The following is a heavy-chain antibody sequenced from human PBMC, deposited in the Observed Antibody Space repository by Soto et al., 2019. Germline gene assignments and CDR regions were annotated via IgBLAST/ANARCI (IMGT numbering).Heavy chain of an antibody. CDR1: GGTIIIYS. Sequence: SVKVSCKASGGTIIIYSLNWVRQAPGQGPEWMGGIVPMFGKANYAQKFQGRVTITADESTSTAYMELSSLRSEDTAMYYCARGLDYDSSAFYFFFWGQGTLVTVSS. CDR2: IVPMFGKA. V-gene: IGHV1-69*13. CDR3: ARGLDYDSSAFYFFF. D-gene: IGHD3-22*01. J-gene: IGHJ4*02.